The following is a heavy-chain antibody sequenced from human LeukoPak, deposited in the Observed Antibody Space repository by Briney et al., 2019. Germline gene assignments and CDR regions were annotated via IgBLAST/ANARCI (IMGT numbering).Heavy chain of an antibody. Sequence: ASVKVSCKASGYTFTSYYMHWVRQAPGQGLEWMGIINPSGGSTSYAQKFQGRVTMTRDMYTSKVYMELSSLRSEDTAVYYCARDPILTGFSGLPEYYFDYWGQGTLVTVSS. J-gene: IGHJ4*02. CDR2: INPSGGST. CDR3: ARDPILTGFSGLPEYYFDY. D-gene: IGHD3-9*01. CDR1: GYTFTSYY. V-gene: IGHV1-46*01.